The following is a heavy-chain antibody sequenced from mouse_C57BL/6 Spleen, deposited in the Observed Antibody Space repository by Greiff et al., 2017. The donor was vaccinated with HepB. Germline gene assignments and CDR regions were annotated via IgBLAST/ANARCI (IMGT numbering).Heavy chain of an antibody. CDR1: GFTFSDYG. Sequence: EVKLVESGGGLVKPGGSLKLSCAASGFTFSDYGMHWVRQAPEKGLEWVAYISSGSSTIYYADTEKGRFTISRDNAKNTLFLQMTSLRSEDTAMYYCARGGAMDYWGQGTSVTVSS. CDR3: ARGGAMDY. V-gene: IGHV5-17*01. J-gene: IGHJ4*01. CDR2: ISSGSSTI.